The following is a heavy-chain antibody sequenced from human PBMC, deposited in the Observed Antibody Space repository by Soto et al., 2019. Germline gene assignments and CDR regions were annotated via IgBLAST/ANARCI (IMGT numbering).Heavy chain of an antibody. D-gene: IGHD2-15*01. V-gene: IGHV5-51*01. CDR3: ARRQFATNCSGGSCYSYYYGMEV. J-gene: IGHJ6*01. Sequence: GESLKISCKGSGYSFTSYWIGWVRQMPGKGLEWMGIIYPGDSDTRYSPSFQGQVTISADKSISTAYLQWSSLKASDTAMYYCARRQFATNCSGGSCYSYYYGMEVWGQGTTVTVAS. CDR2: IYPGDSDT. CDR1: GYSFTSYW.